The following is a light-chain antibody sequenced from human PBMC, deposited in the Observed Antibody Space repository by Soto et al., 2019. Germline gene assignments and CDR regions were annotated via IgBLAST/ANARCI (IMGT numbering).Light chain of an antibody. CDR3: QQHGSGPWT. V-gene: IGKV3-20*01. CDR2: VAS. Sequence: EIVLTQSPDTLSLSPGERATLSCRASQSVSSNNLAWYQHKPGQPPRLLIYVASRRATGIPDRFSGSGSGSAFTLTITKLEPEDFAVYYCQQHGSGPWTFGQGTKVEIK. CDR1: QSVSSNN. J-gene: IGKJ1*01.